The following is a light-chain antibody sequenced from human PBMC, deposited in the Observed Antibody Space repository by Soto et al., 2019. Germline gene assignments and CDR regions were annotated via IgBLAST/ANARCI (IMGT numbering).Light chain of an antibody. CDR3: QQYGSSPRT. CDR2: GAS. J-gene: IGKJ1*01. Sequence: EIVMTQSPATLSLSPGERATLSCRASQSVSDYLAWYQQKPGQPPRLLIYGASTRAAGIPDRFSGSVSGTDFTLTISRLEPEDFAVYYCQQYGSSPRTFGQGTKVDIK. CDR1: QSVSDY. V-gene: IGKV3-20*01.